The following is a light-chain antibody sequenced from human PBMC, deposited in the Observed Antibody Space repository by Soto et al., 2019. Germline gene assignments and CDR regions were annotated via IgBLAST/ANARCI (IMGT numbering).Light chain of an antibody. J-gene: IGKJ4*01. CDR3: QQRYSWPPLT. CDR1: QYISNY. V-gene: IGKV3-11*01. Sequence: EIVLTQSPATLSLSPGERATLSCRASQYISNYLAWYQQKPGQAPRLLIYDASNRATGIPARFSASGSGTAFTLPISSLEPEDFAVYYCQQRYSWPPLTFGGGTKVEIK. CDR2: DAS.